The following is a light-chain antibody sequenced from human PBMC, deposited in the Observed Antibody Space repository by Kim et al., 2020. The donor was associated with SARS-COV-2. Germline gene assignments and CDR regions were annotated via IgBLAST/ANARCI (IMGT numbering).Light chain of an antibody. V-gene: IGLV3-19*01. CDR1: SLRSYY. CDR3: NSRDSSGNHLGV. J-gene: IGLJ1*01. Sequence: LGQTVRITCQGDSLRSYYASWYKQKPGQAPVLVIYAKNNRPSGIPDRFSGSSSGNTASLTITGAQAEDEADYYCNSRDSSGNHLGVFGTGTKVTVL. CDR2: AKN.